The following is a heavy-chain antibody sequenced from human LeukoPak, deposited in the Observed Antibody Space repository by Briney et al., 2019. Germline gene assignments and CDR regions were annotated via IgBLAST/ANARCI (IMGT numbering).Heavy chain of an antibody. CDR3: ARGGYSSSLGFDY. CDR1: GFTFSSYS. V-gene: IGHV3-21*01. Sequence: GGSLRLSCAASGFTFSSYSMNWVRQAPGKGLEWVSSISSSSSYIYYADSVKGRFAISRDNAKNSLYLRMNSLRAEDTAAYYCARGGYSSSLGFDYWGQGTLVTVSS. D-gene: IGHD6-6*01. J-gene: IGHJ4*02. CDR2: ISSSSSYI.